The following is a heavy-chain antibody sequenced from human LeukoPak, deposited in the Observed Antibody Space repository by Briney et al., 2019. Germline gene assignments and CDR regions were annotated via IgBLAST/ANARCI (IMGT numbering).Heavy chain of an antibody. Sequence: GGSLRLSCAASGFTFSSYAMSWVRQAPGKGLEWVSSVSDSGGSSYYADSVKGRFAISRDNSKNTLYLQMTSLGADDTAVYYCAKDWGSVFGYFDYWGQGTLVTVSS. J-gene: IGHJ4*02. D-gene: IGHD3-10*01. CDR1: GFTFSSYA. CDR2: VSDSGGSS. CDR3: AKDWGSVFGYFDY. V-gene: IGHV3-23*01.